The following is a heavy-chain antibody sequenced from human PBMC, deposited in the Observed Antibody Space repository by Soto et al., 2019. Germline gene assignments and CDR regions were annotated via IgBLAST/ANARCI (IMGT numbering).Heavy chain of an antibody. D-gene: IGHD3-16*02. J-gene: IGHJ4*02. Sequence: VQLLESGGGLVQPGGSLRLSCAASGFAFSSYAMSWVRQAPGKGLEWVSSISCSTSGTYYADAVKGRFTISRDNSNNTLYLQMNSLRAEDTAVYSCAKDRGFIDPFDYWGQGALVTVSS. CDR2: ISCSTSGT. CDR3: AKDRGFIDPFDY. V-gene: IGHV3-23*01. CDR1: GFAFSSYA.